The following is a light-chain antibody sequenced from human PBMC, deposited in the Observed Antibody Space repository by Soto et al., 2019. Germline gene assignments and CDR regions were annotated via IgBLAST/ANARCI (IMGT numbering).Light chain of an antibody. J-gene: IGLJ2*01. CDR1: SSDVGSYNL. Sequence: QSVLTQPASVPGSPGQSITISCTGTSSDVGSYNLVSWYQQHPGKAPKLMIYEGSKRPSGVSNRFSGSKSGNTASLTISGLQAEGEADYYCCSYAGSYVVFGGGTKLTIL. CDR2: EGS. V-gene: IGLV2-23*01. CDR3: CSYAGSYVV.